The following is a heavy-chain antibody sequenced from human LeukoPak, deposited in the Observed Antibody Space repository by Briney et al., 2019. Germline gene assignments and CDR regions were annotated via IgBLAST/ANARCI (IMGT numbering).Heavy chain of an antibody. V-gene: IGHV4-34*01. CDR2: INHSGST. Sequence: SETLSLTCAVYGGSFSGYYWSWIRQPPGKGLEWIGEINHSGSTNYNPSLKSRVAISVDTSKNQFSLKLSSVTAADTAVYYCARSSKAALDYWGQGTQVTVSS. D-gene: IGHD6-6*01. J-gene: IGHJ4*02. CDR3: ARSSKAALDY. CDR1: GGSFSGYY.